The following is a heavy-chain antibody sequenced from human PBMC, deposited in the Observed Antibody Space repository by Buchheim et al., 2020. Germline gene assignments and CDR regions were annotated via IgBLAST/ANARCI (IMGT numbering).Heavy chain of an antibody. Sequence: QVHLVQSGAEVKKPGASVRVSCKASGNTFSSHHVHWVRQAPGQGLEWLGIMDPGGGSTINAQNFQGRVTMTRDQSTSTVYMELSSLTSDDTAVYFCARGADSATFYPPDYWGQGTL. CDR1: GNTFSSHH. CDR3: ARGADSATFYPPDY. J-gene: IGHJ4*02. CDR2: MDPGGGST. D-gene: IGHD1-26*01. V-gene: IGHV1-46*03.